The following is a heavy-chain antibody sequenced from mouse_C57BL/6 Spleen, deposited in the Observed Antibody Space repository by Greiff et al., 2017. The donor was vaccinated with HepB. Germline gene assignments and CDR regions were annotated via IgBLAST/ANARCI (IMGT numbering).Heavy chain of an antibody. D-gene: IGHD4-1*01. V-gene: IGHV14-4*01. J-gene: IGHJ3*01. Sequence: VQLQQSGAELVRPGASVKLSCTASGFNIKDDYMHWVKQRPEQGLEWIGWIDPENGDTEYASKFQGKATITADTSSNTAYLQLSSLTSEDTAVYYCTRWDDWFAYWGQGTLVTVSA. CDR3: TRWDDWFAY. CDR2: IDPENGDT. CDR1: GFNIKDDY.